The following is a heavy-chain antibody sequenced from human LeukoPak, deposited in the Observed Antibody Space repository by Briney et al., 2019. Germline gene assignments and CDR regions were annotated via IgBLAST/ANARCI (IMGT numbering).Heavy chain of an antibody. D-gene: IGHD5-24*01. J-gene: IGHJ4*02. CDR1: GGTFSSYA. V-gene: IGHV1-69*05. Sequence: PWASVTVSCKASGGTFSSYAISWARQAPGQGLEWMGGIIPIFGTANYAQKFQGRVTITTDESTSTAYMELSSLRSEDTAVYYCARVEMATFGYYFDYWGQGTLVTVSS. CDR2: IIPIFGTA. CDR3: ARVEMATFGYYFDY.